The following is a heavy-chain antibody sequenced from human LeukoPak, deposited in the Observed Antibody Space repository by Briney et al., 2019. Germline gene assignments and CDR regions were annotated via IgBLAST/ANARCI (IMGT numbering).Heavy chain of an antibody. CDR3: ARSPGYCSGGSCYSYNWFDP. D-gene: IGHD2-15*01. Sequence: GASVQVSCKASGYTFTSYAMHWVRQAPGQRLEWMGWINAGNGNTKYSQKFQGRVTITRDTSASTAYMELSSLRSEDTAVYYCARSPGYCSGGSCYSYNWFDPWGQGTLVTVSS. CDR1: GYTFTSYA. V-gene: IGHV1-3*01. CDR2: INAGNGNT. J-gene: IGHJ5*02.